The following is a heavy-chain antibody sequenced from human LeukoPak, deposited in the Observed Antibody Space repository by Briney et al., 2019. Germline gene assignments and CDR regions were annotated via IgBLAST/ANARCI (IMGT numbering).Heavy chain of an antibody. CDR3: AREDYDILTGYDYGMDV. J-gene: IGHJ6*02. V-gene: IGHV4-59*01. D-gene: IGHD3-9*01. CDR2: IYYSGST. CDR1: GGSISSYY. Sequence: SETLSLTCTVSGGSISSYYWSWIRQPPGKVLEWIGYIYYSGSTNYNPSLKSRVTISVDTSKNQFSLKLSSVTAADTAVYYCAREDYDILTGYDYGMDVWGQGTTVTVSS.